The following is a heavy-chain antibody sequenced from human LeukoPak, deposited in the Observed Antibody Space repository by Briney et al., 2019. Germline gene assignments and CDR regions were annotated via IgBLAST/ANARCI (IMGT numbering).Heavy chain of an antibody. CDR3: VREDWGSGFY. D-gene: IGHD7-27*01. J-gene: IGHJ4*02. V-gene: IGHV6-1*01. Sequence: SQTLSLTCVISGDSVSSNSVAWNWIRQSPSRGLEWLTRTYYRSKWYNEYAISAKSRITINPDTSKNQLSLQLNSVTPEDMAVYYCVREDWGSGFYWGQGTQVTVSS. CDR2: TYYRSKWYN. CDR1: GDSVSSNSVA.